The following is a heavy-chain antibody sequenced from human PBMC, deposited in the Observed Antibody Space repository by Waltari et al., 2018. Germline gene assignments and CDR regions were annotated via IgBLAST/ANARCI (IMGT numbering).Heavy chain of an antibody. V-gene: IGHV3-21*01. J-gene: IGHJ4*02. D-gene: IGHD2-15*01. CDR3: ARFRYCSGGSCYFYFDY. Sequence: EVQLVESGGGLVKPGGSLSLSCAASGFTFSSYSMNWVRQAPGKGLEWVSSISSSSSYIYYADSVKGRFTISRDNAKNSLYLQMNSLRAEDTAVYYCARFRYCSGGSCYFYFDYWGQGTLVTVSS. CDR2: ISSSSSYI. CDR1: GFTFSSYS.